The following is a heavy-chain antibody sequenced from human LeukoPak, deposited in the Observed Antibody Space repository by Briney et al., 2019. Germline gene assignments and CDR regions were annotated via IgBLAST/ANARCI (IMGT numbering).Heavy chain of an antibody. CDR3: ARGGGVGATLLGMDV. CDR2: INHSGST. CDR1: GGSFSGYY. D-gene: IGHD1-26*01. V-gene: IGHV4-34*01. J-gene: IGHJ6*02. Sequence: SETLSLTCAVYGGSFSGYYWSWIRQPPGKGLEWIGEINHSGSTNYNPSLKSRVTIPVDKSKNQFSLKLSSVTAADTAVYYCARGGGVGATLLGMDVWGQGTTVTVS.